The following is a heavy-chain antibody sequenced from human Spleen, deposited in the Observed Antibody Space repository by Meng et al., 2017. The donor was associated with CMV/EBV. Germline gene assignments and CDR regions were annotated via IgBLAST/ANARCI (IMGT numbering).Heavy chain of an antibody. Sequence: KVSCKGSGYNFTSYWIGWVRQMPGKGLEWMGIIYPGDSDTTYSPSFQGQVTISADKSISTAYLQWSSLKASDTAMYYCASNYYGSSGYYLHFDYWGQGTLVTVSS. CDR2: IYPGDSDT. D-gene: IGHD3-22*01. V-gene: IGHV5-51*01. J-gene: IGHJ4*02. CDR1: GYNFTSYW. CDR3: ASNYYGSSGYYLHFDY.